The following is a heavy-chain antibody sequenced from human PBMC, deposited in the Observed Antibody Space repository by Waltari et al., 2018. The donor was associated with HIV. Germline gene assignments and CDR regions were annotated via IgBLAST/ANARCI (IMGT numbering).Heavy chain of an antibody. CDR1: GYSFTSYW. V-gene: IGHV5-51*01. D-gene: IGHD6-19*01. CDR2: IYPGDSDT. J-gene: IGHJ4*02. CDR3: ARRGAFSSGWHVPFDY. Sequence: EVQLVQSGAEVKRPGESMKISCKGSGYSFTSYWIGRVRQMPGTGLAWKGIIYPGDSDTRYSPSFQCQVTISADKSISTAYLQWSSLKASDTAMYYCARRGAFSSGWHVPFDYWGQGTLVTVSS.